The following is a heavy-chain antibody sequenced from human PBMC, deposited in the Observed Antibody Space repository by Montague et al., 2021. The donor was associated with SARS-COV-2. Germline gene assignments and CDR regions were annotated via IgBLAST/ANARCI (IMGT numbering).Heavy chain of an antibody. CDR1: GFTFSSYS. D-gene: IGHD2-8*01. Sequence: SLRLSCAASGFTFSSYSMNWVRQAPGKGLEWVSSISSSSSYIYYADSVKGRFTISRDNAKNSLYLQMNSLRAEDTAVYYCAGLNGVGYLYWYFDLWGRGTQVTVSS. J-gene: IGHJ2*01. V-gene: IGHV3-21*01. CDR3: AGLNGVGYLYWYFDL. CDR2: ISSSSSYI.